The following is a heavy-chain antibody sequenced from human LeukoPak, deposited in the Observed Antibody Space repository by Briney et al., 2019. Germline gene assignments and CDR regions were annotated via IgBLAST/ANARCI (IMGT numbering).Heavy chain of an antibody. V-gene: IGHV3-21*01. D-gene: IGHD2-15*01. CDR1: GFTLRSYT. CDR2: IGISSNKI. Sequence: GGSLRLSCAASGFTLRSYTMNWVRQAPGKGLEWVSSIGISSNKIYYADSVKGRFTISRDNAKNSLYLQMNSLRAEDTAVYYCARVTPGGAMDVWGKGTTVTVSS. CDR3: ARVTPGGAMDV. J-gene: IGHJ6*04.